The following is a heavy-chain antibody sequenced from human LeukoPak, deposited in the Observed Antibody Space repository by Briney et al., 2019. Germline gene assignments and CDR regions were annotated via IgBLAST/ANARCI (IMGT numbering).Heavy chain of an antibody. V-gene: IGHV4-59*01. J-gene: IGHJ4*02. Sequence: PSETLSLTCTVSGGSISSYYWSWIRQPPGKGLEWIGYIYYSGSTNYNPSLKSRVTISVDTSKNQFSLKLSSVTAADTAVYYCARGQKEYSSGWALGYWGQGTLVTVSS. D-gene: IGHD6-19*01. CDR3: ARGQKEYSSGWALGY. CDR2: IYYSGST. CDR1: GGSISSYY.